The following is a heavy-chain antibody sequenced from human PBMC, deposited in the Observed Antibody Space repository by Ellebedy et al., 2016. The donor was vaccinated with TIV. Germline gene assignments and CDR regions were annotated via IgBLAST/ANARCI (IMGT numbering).Heavy chain of an antibody. J-gene: IGHJ4*02. Sequence: GESLKISCAASGFTFSTYWMSWVRQAPGKGLEWVANINQGGSETYYVDSVKGRFTMSRDNAKNSLYLQLNSLRAEDTAVYYCVRAIGTSSSYWGQGTLVTVSS. D-gene: IGHD6-6*01. V-gene: IGHV3-7*01. CDR3: VRAIGTSSSY. CDR2: INQGGSET. CDR1: GFTFSTYW.